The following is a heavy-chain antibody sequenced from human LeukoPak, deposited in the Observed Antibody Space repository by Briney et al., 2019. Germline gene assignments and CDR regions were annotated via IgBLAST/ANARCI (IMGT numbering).Heavy chain of an antibody. CDR2: MNPNSGYT. Sequence: ASVKVSCKASGYTFTSYYIHWVRQAPGQGLEWMGWMNPNSGYTGYAQKFQGRVTMTRNTSISTAYMELSSLRSEDTAVYYCARAGGTAPHYYYYYMDVWGKGTTVTVSS. CDR1: GYTFTSYY. V-gene: IGHV1-8*02. J-gene: IGHJ6*03. D-gene: IGHD1-26*01. CDR3: ARAGGTAPHYYYYYMDV.